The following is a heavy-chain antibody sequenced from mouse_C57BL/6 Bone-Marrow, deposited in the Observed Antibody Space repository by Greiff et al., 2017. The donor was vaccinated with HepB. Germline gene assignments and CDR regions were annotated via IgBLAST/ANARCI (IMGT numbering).Heavy chain of an antibody. CDR2: IWGVGST. D-gene: IGHD2-5*01. V-gene: IGHV2-6*01. Sequence: VQLQESGPGLVAPSQSLSITCTVSGFSLTSYGVDWVRQSPGKGLEWLGVIWGVGSTNYNSALKSRLSISKDNSKSQVFLKMNSLQTDDTAMYYCASRYYSNYGWYFDVWGTGTTVTVSS. CDR1: GFSLTSYG. J-gene: IGHJ1*03. CDR3: ASRYYSNYGWYFDV.